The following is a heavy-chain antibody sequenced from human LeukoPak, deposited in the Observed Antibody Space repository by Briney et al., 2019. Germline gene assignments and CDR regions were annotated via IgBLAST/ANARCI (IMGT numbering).Heavy chain of an antibody. CDR2: ISGSGTTT. Sequence: GGSLRLSCAASGFTFSTYEMNWVRQVPGKGLEWVSYISGSGTTTHYADSVKGRFTISRDNANNSLYLQMNSLRAEDTAVYYCTRGGSGAVAGTNFDYWGQGTLVTVSS. V-gene: IGHV3-48*03. CDR3: TRGGSGAVAGTNFDY. J-gene: IGHJ4*02. D-gene: IGHD6-19*01. CDR1: GFTFSTYE.